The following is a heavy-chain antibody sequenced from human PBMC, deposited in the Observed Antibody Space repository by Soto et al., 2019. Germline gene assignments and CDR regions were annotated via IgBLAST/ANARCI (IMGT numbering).Heavy chain of an antibody. D-gene: IGHD4-17*01. CDR1: GYSFTSYW. V-gene: IGHV5-51*01. CDR2: IYPGDSDT. Sequence: GESLKISCKGSGYSFTSYWIGWVRQMPGKGLEWMGIIYPGDSDTRYSPSFQGQVTISADKSISTAYLQWSSLKASDTAMYYCARRAVTTVTKVSYYFDYWGQGTLVTVSS. CDR3: ARRAVTTVTKVSYYFDY. J-gene: IGHJ4*02.